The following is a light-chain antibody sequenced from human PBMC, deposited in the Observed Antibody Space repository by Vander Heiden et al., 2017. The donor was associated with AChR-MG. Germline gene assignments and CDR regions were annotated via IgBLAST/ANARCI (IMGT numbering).Light chain of an antibody. V-gene: IGKV1-33*01. CDR2: DAT. Sequence: ILMTHASSSLSASVGDRVTIPCQASQDIRKCLNWYQQKPGKAPKLLIYDATNLETGVPPRFSGSGSGTDFTFTISSLQPEDIATYYCQQYDSLPLMYTFGQGTKLEIK. CDR3: QQYDSLPLMYT. J-gene: IGKJ2*01. CDR1: QDIRKC.